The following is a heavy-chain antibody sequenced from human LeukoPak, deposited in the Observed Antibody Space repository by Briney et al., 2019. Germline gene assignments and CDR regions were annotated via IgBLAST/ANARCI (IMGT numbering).Heavy chain of an antibody. D-gene: IGHD3-22*01. CDR1: RYTFTGYF. J-gene: IGHJ5*02. Sequence: SLNLSCTASRYTFTGYFIHWVRQAPGHGLEWMGWINANSGGTNYAQMFQGRVTMTRDTSISTAYMELSRLRSDDTAVYYCAREWSGSGYYPSNWFDPWGQGTLVTVSS. CDR2: INANSGGT. V-gene: IGHV1-2*02. CDR3: AREWSGSGYYPSNWFDP.